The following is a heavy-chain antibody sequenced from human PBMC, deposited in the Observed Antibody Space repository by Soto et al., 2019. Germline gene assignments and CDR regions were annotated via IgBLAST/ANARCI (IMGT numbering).Heavy chain of an antibody. CDR1: DGSISSYY. CDR2: IYYSGST. D-gene: IGHD5-18*01. V-gene: IGHV4-59*08. CDR3: ARRYGYAFDY. Sequence: LSHTCTVSDGSISSYYWSLIRQPPGKGLEWIGYIYYSGSTNYNPSLKSRVTISVDTSKNQFSLKLSSVTAADTAVYYCARRYGYAFDYWGQGTTVTVSS. J-gene: IGHJ4*03.